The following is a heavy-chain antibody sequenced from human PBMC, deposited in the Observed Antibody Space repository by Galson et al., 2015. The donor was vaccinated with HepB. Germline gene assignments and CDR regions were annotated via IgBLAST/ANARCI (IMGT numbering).Heavy chain of an antibody. J-gene: IGHJ4*02. CDR2: IYPGDSDT. CDR3: ARLTRWFSYGSRVYFDY. D-gene: IGHD5-18*01. V-gene: IGHV5-51*01. CDR1: GYSFTSYW. Sequence: QSGAEVTKPGESLKISCKGSGYSFTSYWIGWVRQMPGKGLEWMGIIYPGDSDTRYSPSFQGQVTISADKSISTAYLQWSSLKASDTAMYYCARLTRWFSYGSRVYFDYWGQGTLVTVSS.